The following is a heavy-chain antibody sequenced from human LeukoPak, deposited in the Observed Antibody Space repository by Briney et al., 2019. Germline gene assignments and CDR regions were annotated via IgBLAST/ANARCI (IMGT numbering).Heavy chain of an antibody. V-gene: IGHV3-7*01. CDR1: GITFSTYW. Sequence: GGSLRLSCAASGITFSTYWMSWVRQAPGKGLEWLANIKQDGSEKYYLDSVKGRFTISRDNAKNSLYLQMNSLRPEDTAVYYCATTEHWPPQGVDYWGQGTLVTVSS. CDR2: IKQDGSEK. D-gene: IGHD3-3*02. J-gene: IGHJ4*02. CDR3: ATTEHWPPQGVDY.